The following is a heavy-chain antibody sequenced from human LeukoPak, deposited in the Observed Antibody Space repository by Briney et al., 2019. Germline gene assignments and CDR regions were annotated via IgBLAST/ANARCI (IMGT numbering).Heavy chain of an antibody. Sequence: GGSLRLSCAASGFTFSSYGMHWVRQAPGKGLEWVAFIRYDGSNKYYADSVKGRFTISGDNSKNTLYLQMNSLRAEDTAVYYCAKRKVDIVVVVAANHDAFDIWGQGTMVTVSS. V-gene: IGHV3-30*02. D-gene: IGHD2-15*01. CDR1: GFTFSSYG. J-gene: IGHJ3*02. CDR2: IRYDGSNK. CDR3: AKRKVDIVVVVAANHDAFDI.